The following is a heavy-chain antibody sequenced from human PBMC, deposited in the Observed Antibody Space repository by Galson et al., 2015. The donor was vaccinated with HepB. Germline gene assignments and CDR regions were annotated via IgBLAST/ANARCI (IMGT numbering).Heavy chain of an antibody. Sequence: SLRLSCAASGFTFSSYSMNWVRQAPGKGLEWVSSISSSSSYIYYADSVKGRFTISRDNAKNSLYLQMNSLRAEDTAVYYCAKDRVAAAGFGFGWYFDLWGRGTLVTVSS. J-gene: IGHJ2*01. CDR2: ISSSSSYI. CDR3: AKDRVAAAGFGFGWYFDL. CDR1: GFTFSSYS. V-gene: IGHV3-21*04. D-gene: IGHD6-13*01.